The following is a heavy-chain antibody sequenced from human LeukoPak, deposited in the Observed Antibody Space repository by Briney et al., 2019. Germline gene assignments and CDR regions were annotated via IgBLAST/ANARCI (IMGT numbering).Heavy chain of an antibody. V-gene: IGHV3-53*01. D-gene: IGHD3-22*01. CDR3: AKEVDDSSGYYPYYFDY. CDR2: IYTDGGT. J-gene: IGHJ4*02. CDR1: GFIVSSNY. Sequence: GGSLRLSCAASGFIVSSNYMNWVRQAPGKGLEWVSVIYTDGGTYYADSVKGRFTISRDNSKNTLYLQMNSLRAEDTAVYYCAKEVDDSSGYYPYYFDYWGQGTLVTVSS.